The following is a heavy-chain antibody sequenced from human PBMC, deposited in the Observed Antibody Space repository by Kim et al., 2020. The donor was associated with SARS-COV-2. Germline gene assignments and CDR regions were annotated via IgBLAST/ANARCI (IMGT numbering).Heavy chain of an antibody. CDR3: ARDSRQSTATFDH. J-gene: IGHJ4*02. CDR1: GYTFPNYG. CDR2: INFNAEKS. D-gene: IGHD2-8*02. V-gene: IGHV1-18*04. Sequence: ASVKVSCKASGYTFPNYGISWVRQAPGQGLEWMGWINFNAEKSNYAQKFEDRVTMTTDTSTSTAYMELRSLRSDDTAIYYCARDSRQSTATFDHWGQGTL.